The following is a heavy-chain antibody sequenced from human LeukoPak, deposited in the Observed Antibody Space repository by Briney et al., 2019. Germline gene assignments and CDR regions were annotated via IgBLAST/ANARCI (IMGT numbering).Heavy chain of an antibody. D-gene: IGHD1-26*01. V-gene: IGHV3-30-3*01. CDR1: GFTFSSYA. CDR2: ISYDGSNK. J-gene: IGHJ4*02. CDR3: ARAGGSYWGVFDY. Sequence: PGGSLRLSCAASGFTFSSYAMHWVRQAPGKGLEWVAVISYDGSNKYYADSVKGPFTISRDNSKNTLYLQMNSLRAEDTAVYYCARAGGSYWGVFDYWGQGTLVTVSS.